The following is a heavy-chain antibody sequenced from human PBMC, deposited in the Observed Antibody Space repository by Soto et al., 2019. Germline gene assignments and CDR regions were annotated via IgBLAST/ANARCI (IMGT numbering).Heavy chain of an antibody. D-gene: IGHD3-22*01. V-gene: IGHV1-69*01. CDR3: ARRRNSGYYHYYYGMDV. Sequence: QVQLVQSGAEVKKPGSSVKVSCKASGGTFSSYGISWVRQAPGQGLEWMGGIIPIFGTANYAQKFQGRVTITADESSSTAYMELSSLRSEDTAVDYCARRRNSGYYHYYYGMDVWGQGTTVTFSS. CDR2: IIPIFGTA. CDR1: GGTFSSYG. J-gene: IGHJ6*02.